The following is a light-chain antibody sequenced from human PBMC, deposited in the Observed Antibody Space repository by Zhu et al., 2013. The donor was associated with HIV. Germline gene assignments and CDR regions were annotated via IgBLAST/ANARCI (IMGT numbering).Light chain of an antibody. J-gene: IGKJ1*01. V-gene: IGKV3-20*01. CDR2: GVS. CDR3: QQYGSSPWT. Sequence: EIVLTQSPGTLSLSPGERATLSCRASQSVTSNYLAWYRQKPGQAPRLLLYGVSNRATGIPDRFSGSGSGTDFTLTITRVEAEDFAVYFCQQYGSSPWTFGQGTKVEIK. CDR1: QSVTSNY.